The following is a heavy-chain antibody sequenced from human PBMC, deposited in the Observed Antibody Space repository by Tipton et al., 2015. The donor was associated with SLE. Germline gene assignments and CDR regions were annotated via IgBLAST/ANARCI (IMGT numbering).Heavy chain of an antibody. V-gene: IGHV4-34*01. CDR2: INHSGST. Sequence: TLSLTCAVYGGYFSGYYWSWIRQPPVKGLEWIGEINHSGSTNYNPSLKSRVTISVDASTNQFSLKLSSVTAADTAVYYCAREPPRDAFDIWGQGTMVTVSS. CDR1: GGYFSGYY. J-gene: IGHJ3*02. CDR3: AREPPRDAFDI.